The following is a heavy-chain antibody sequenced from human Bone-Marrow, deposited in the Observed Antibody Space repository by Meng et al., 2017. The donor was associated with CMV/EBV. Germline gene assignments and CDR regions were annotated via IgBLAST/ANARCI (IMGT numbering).Heavy chain of an antibody. CDR3: ARDGWSPGGFDV. J-gene: IGHJ6*02. V-gene: IGHV3-11*04. CDR1: GFTFSDYY. Sequence: GESLKISCAASGFTFSDYYMSWIRQAPGKGLEWVSYISSSGSTIYYADSVKGRFTISRDNAKSSLYLQMNSLRAEDTAVYYCARDGWSPGGFDVWGQGTTVTVSS. D-gene: IGHD3-3*01. CDR2: ISSSGSTI.